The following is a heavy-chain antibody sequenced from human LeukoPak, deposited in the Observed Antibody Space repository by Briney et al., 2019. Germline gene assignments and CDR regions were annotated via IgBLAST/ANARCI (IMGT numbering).Heavy chain of an antibody. D-gene: IGHD6-19*01. CDR1: GFTFSSYS. J-gene: IGHJ5*02. Sequence: PGGSLRLSCVASGFTFSSYSMDWVRQAPGKGLEWVSSISSSSSYIYYADSVKGRFTISRDNAKNSLYLQMNSLRAEDTAVYYCARDGIAVAGWFDPWGQGTLVTVSS. CDR3: ARDGIAVAGWFDP. V-gene: IGHV3-21*01. CDR2: ISSSSSYI.